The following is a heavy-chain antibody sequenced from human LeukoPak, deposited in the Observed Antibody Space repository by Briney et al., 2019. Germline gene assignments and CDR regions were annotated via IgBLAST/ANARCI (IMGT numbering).Heavy chain of an antibody. CDR1: GFTFSSYS. J-gene: IGHJ4*02. CDR2: ISSSSSYI. CDR3: ARDPYSSSWSRTPYFDY. D-gene: IGHD6-13*01. Sequence: PGGSLRLSCAASGFTFSSYSMNWVRQAPGKGLGWVSSISSSSSYIYYADSVKGRFTISRVNAKNSLYLQMNSLRAEDTAVYYCARDPYSSSWSRTPYFDYWGQGTLVTVSS. V-gene: IGHV3-21*01.